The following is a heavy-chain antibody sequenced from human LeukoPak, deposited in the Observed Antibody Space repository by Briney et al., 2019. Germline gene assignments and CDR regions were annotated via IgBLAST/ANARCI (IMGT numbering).Heavy chain of an antibody. CDR1: GFIFVSYA. Sequence: GGSLRLSCAASGFIFVSYAMSWIRQAPGKGLEWVSGVSGSGGSTYYADSVKGRFTITRDNSKNTLYLQMNSLRGEDTAVYHCAKEVGYCTSSNCYSWFDPWGQGTQVTVSS. J-gene: IGHJ5*02. D-gene: IGHD2-2*02. V-gene: IGHV3-23*01. CDR2: VSGSGGST. CDR3: AKEVGYCTSSNCYSWFDP.